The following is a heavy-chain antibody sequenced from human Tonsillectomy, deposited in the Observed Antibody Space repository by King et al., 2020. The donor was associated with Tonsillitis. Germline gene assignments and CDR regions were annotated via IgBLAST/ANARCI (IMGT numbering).Heavy chain of an antibody. Sequence: VQLVESGGGLVQPGGSLRLSCAASGFTFSSYWMSWVRQAPGKGLEWVANIKQDGSEKYYVDSVKGRFTISRDNAKNSLYLQVNSLRAEDTAVYYCARGDFWSAFQTRDYWGQGTLVTVSS. CDR3: ARGDFWSAFQTRDY. CDR2: IKQDGSEK. J-gene: IGHJ4*02. CDR1: GFTFSSYW. V-gene: IGHV3-7*03. D-gene: IGHD3-3*01.